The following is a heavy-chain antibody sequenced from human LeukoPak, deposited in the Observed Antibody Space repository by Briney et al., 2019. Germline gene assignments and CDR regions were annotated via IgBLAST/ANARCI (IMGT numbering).Heavy chain of an antibody. V-gene: IGHV1-2*02. CDR1: GYTFTGYY. CDR3: ARFYYDILTGYDY. Sequence: ASVKVSCKASGYTFTGYYMHWVRQAPGQGLEWMGWINPNSGGTNYAQKFQGRVTMTRDTSISTAYMEMSRLRSDDTAVYYCARFYYDILTGYDYWGQGTLVTVSS. CDR2: INPNSGGT. D-gene: IGHD3-9*01. J-gene: IGHJ4*02.